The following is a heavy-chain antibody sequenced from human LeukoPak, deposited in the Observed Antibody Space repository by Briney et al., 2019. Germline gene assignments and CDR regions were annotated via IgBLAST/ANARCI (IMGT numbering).Heavy chain of an antibody. CDR1: GDSVSSNGVA. Sequence: SQTLSLTCVISGDSVSSNGVAWNWVRQSPSRGPEGRGRTYYGSKWSNDYARSVKNRININQETSKNQFSLQLNSVTPEDTAVYYCTRGRNSAFDYWGQGTLVTVSS. CDR3: TRGRNSAFDY. D-gene: IGHD1-14*01. J-gene: IGHJ4*02. V-gene: IGHV6-1*01. CDR2: TYYGSKWSN.